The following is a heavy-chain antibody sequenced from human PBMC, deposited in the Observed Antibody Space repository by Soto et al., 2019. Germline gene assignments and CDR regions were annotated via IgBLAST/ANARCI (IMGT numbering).Heavy chain of an antibody. Sequence: QLQLQESGPGLVKPSETLSLTCTVSGGSISSSSYYWGWIRQPPGKGLEWIGSIYYSGSTYYNPSLKSRVTISVDTSKNQFSLKLSSVTAADTAVYYCARQSITMVRGVHYYYGMDVWGQGTTVTVSS. J-gene: IGHJ6*02. CDR2: IYYSGST. CDR3: ARQSITMVRGVHYYYGMDV. D-gene: IGHD3-10*01. V-gene: IGHV4-39*01. CDR1: GGSISSSSYY.